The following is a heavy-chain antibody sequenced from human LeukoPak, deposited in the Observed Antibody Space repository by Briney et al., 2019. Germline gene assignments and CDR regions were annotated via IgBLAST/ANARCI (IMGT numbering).Heavy chain of an antibody. CDR3: AKTGSSGWDYYYYYYYMDV. D-gene: IGHD6-19*01. V-gene: IGHV3-23*01. J-gene: IGHJ6*03. CDR2: ISGSGGST. CDR1: GFTFSSYA. Sequence: PGGSLKLSCAASGFTFSSYAMSWVRQAPGKGLEWVSAISGSGGSTYYADSVKGRFTISRDNSKNTLYLQMNSLRAEDTAVYYCAKTGSSGWDYYYYYYYMDVWGQGTTVTVSS.